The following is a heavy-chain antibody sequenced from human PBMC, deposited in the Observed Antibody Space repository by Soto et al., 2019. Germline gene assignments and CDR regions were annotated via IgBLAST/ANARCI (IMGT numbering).Heavy chain of an antibody. V-gene: IGHV3-7*01. Sequence: EVQLVESGGGLVQPGGSLRLSCAASGFTFSHYWMSWVRQAPGKGLEWVANIKQYGTEKNYVDSVRGRFTISRDNAKNSLDLQLNSLTAEDTAVYYCASVAIWGQGTLVTVSS. J-gene: IGHJ4*02. CDR3: ASVAI. D-gene: IGHD5-12*01. CDR1: GFTFSHYW. CDR2: IKQYGTEK.